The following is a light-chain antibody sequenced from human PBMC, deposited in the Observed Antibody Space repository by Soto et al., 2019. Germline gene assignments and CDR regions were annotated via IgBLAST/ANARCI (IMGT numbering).Light chain of an antibody. Sequence: QSALTQPPSASGSPGQSVTISCSGTSSDVGGFNYVSWYQQHPGRAPKVLIYEVNKRPSGVPDRFSGSKSGSTASLTVSGLQAEDEADYFCTSSTSDSLYVFGSGTKLTVL. V-gene: IGLV2-8*01. CDR1: SSDVGGFNY. J-gene: IGLJ1*01. CDR2: EVN. CDR3: TSSTSDSLYV.